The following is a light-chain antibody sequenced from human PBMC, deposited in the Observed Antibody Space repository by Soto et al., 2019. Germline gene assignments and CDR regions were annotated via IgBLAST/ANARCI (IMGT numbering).Light chain of an antibody. J-gene: IGLJ3*02. CDR3: QVWESSSDHSV. Sequence: SYERTQPPSVSVAPGKTARITCGTNNIGSKSVHWYQQKPGQAPVLVIYYDSDRSSGIPERFSGSNSGNAATLTISRVEAGDEAVYYCQVWESSSDHSVFGGGTKLTVL. V-gene: IGLV3-21*01. CDR1: NIGSKS. CDR2: YDS.